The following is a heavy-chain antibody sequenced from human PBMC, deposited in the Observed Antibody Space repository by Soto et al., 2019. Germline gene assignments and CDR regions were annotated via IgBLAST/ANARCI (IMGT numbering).Heavy chain of an antibody. D-gene: IGHD3-10*01. Sequence: GGSLRLSCAASGFTFSSYAMHWVRQAPGKGLEWVAVISYDGSNKYYADSVKGRFTISRDNSKNTLHLQMNSLRAEDTAVYYCARENSMVRGVIVYWGQGTLVTVSS. CDR1: GFTFSSYA. J-gene: IGHJ4*02. CDR2: ISYDGSNK. CDR3: ARENSMVRGVIVY. V-gene: IGHV3-30-3*01.